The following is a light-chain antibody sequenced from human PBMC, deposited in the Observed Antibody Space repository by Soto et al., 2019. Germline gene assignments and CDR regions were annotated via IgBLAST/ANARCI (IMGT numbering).Light chain of an antibody. Sequence: DIVMTQSPLSLPVTPGEPAAISCSSNQSLLHSNGHHYLDWYLQKPGQSPQLLIYLGFNRASGVPDRFSGSGSGTDFSLKISRVEAEDVGVYYCMQALQTPRTFGQGTKVEIK. CDR3: MQALQTPRT. J-gene: IGKJ1*01. V-gene: IGKV2-28*01. CDR2: LGF. CDR1: QSLLHSNGHHY.